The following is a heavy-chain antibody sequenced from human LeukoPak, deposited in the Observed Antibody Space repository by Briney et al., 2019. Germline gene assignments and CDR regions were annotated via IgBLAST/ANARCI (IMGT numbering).Heavy chain of an antibody. D-gene: IGHD3-3*01. CDR1: GYTFTGYY. Sequence: ASVKVSCKASGYTFTGYYMHWVRQAPGQGLEWMGWINSNSGGTNYAQKFQGRVTMTRDTSISTAYMELSRLRSDDTAVYYCARGGEGVLRFLEWLLSTLDYWGQGTLVTVSS. V-gene: IGHV1-2*02. CDR3: ARGGEGVLRFLEWLLSTLDY. CDR2: INSNSGGT. J-gene: IGHJ4*02.